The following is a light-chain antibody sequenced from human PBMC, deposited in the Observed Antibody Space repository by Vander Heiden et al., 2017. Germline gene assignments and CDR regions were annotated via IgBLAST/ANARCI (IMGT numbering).Light chain of an antibody. V-gene: IGLV3-19*01. CDR2: GKN. CDR3: NSRDSSGNHHYV. J-gene: IGLJ1*01. Sequence: SSELTQDPAVSVALVQTVRITCHGDSLRSYYASWYQPKQGPAPVLVIYGKNKRPSEIPDRFSGCSSGNTASLTITGDQAEDEADYYCNSRDSSGNHHYVFGTGTKVTVL. CDR1: SLRSYY.